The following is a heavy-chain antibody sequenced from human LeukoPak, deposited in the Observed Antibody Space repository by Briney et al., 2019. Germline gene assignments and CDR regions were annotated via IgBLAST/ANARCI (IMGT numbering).Heavy chain of an antibody. CDR3: ARGSNWFDP. Sequence: SETLSLTCTVSGGSIYSHHWSWIRQPPGKGQEWIGYIFYTGSTNYNHSLNSRVTISVDTLKNQFSLKLNSVTAADTAVYYCARGSNWFDPWGQGTLVTVSS. V-gene: IGHV4-59*11. CDR2: IFYTGST. J-gene: IGHJ5*02. CDR1: GGSIYSHH.